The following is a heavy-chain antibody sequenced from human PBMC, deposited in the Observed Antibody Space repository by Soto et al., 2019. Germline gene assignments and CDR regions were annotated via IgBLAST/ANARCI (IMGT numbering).Heavy chain of an antibody. CDR2: IYYSGST. D-gene: IGHD3-22*01. V-gene: IGHV4-39*01. CDR1: GGSISSSSYY. Sequence: SETLSLTCTVSGGSISSSSYYWGWIRQPPGKGLEWIGSIYYSGSTYYNPSLKSRVTISVDTSKNQFSLKLSSVTAADTAVYYCARHFGDSSGYYLHYFDYWGQGTLVTVSS. J-gene: IGHJ4*02. CDR3: ARHFGDSSGYYLHYFDY.